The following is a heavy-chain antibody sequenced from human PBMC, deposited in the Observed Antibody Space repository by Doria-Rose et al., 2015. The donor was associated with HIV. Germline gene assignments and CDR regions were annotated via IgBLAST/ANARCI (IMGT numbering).Heavy chain of an antibody. CDR1: GVSLSSPGMG. Sequence: QITLKESGPVLVKPTETLTLTCTVSGVSLSSPGMGVSWIRQPPGKALEWLANMSSDDERSYKTSLQSRLTISRGTSKSQVVLTMTDMDPVDTATYYCARIKSSRWYHKYYFDFWGQGTLVIVSA. CDR2: MSSDDER. CDR3: ARIKSSRWYHKYYFDF. D-gene: IGHD6-13*01. V-gene: IGHV2-26*01. J-gene: IGHJ4*02.